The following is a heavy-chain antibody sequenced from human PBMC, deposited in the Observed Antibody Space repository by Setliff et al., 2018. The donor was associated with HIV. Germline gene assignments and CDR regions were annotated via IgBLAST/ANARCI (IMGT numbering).Heavy chain of an antibody. CDR3: ARGGEDDAFDI. V-gene: IGHV4-34*01. Sequence: PSETLSLTCAVSGYSISSGYYWSWIRQPPGKGLEWIGEINHSGSTNYNPSLKSRVTISVDTSKNQVSLKLNSVTAADTAVYYCARGGEDDAFDIWGQGTMVTVSS. CDR1: GYSISSGYY. J-gene: IGHJ3*02. CDR2: INHSGST. D-gene: IGHD3-16*01.